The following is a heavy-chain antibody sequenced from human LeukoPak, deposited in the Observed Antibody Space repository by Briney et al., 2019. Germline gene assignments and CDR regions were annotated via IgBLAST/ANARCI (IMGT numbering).Heavy chain of an antibody. D-gene: IGHD2-15*01. CDR2: ISSDASRT. CDR3: ARVLRYCSGGNCYSGGLGYMDV. V-gene: IGHV3-74*01. CDR1: GFTFSYYW. Sequence: GGSLRLSCAASGFTFSYYWMHWVRQAPGKGLVWLSLISSDASRTTYVESVKGRFTISRDNAKNTLYLQMNSLRVEDTAVYYCARVLRYCSGGNCYSGGLGYMDVWGKGTTVTISS. J-gene: IGHJ6*03.